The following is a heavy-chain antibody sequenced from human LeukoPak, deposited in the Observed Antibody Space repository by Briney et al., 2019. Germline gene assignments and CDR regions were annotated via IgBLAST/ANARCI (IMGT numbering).Heavy chain of an antibody. D-gene: IGHD1-26*01. CDR3: ARDGQWELHNAFDI. J-gene: IGHJ3*02. CDR2: IYYSGST. CDR1: GGSISSYY. V-gene: IGHV4-59*01. Sequence: SETLSLTCTVSGGSISSYYWSWIRQPPGKGLEWIGYIYYSGSTNYNPSLKSRVTISVDTSKNQFSLKLSSVTAADTAVYYCARDGQWELHNAFDIWGQGTMVTVSS.